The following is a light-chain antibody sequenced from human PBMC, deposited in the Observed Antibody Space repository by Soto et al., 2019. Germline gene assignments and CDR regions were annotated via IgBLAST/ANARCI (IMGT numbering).Light chain of an antibody. CDR1: QYVSSTY. V-gene: IGKV3-20*01. CDR3: QQYGNSSWT. CDR2: AAS. Sequence: ETVLTQSPGTLSLSPGERATLSCRASQYVSSTYLAWYQHKPGQAPRLHIYAASSRATGIPDRFSGSGSGTDFTLTIRRLEPEDFAVYYCQQYGNSSWTFGQGTRVEIK. J-gene: IGKJ1*01.